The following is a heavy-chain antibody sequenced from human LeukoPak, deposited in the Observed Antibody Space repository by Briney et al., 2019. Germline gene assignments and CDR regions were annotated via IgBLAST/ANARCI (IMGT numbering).Heavy chain of an antibody. CDR3: ARGPSARRWFDP. Sequence: YXWXWIRQPPGXGLEWIGEINHSGSTNYNPSLKSRVTISVDTSKNQFSLKLSSVTAADTAVYYCARGPSARRWFDPWGQGTLVTVSS. J-gene: IGHJ5*02. V-gene: IGHV4-34*01. CDR2: INHSGST. CDR1: YX. D-gene: IGHD6-6*01.